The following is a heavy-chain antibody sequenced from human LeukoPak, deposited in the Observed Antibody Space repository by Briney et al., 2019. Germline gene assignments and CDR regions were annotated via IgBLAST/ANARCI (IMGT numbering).Heavy chain of an antibody. CDR1: GGSISTYY. J-gene: IGHJ3*02. V-gene: IGHV4-59*01. CDR2: ISYSGSP. D-gene: IGHD3-9*01. CDR3: ARRRLQTYYDVLTGYYSVAFDI. Sequence: TSETLSLTCTVSGGSISTYYWSWIRQPPGKGLEWIGYISYSGSPNYNPSLKSRVTISVDTSKDQFSLNLSSVTAADTAVYYCARRRLQTYYDVLTGYYSVAFDIWGQGTMVTVSS.